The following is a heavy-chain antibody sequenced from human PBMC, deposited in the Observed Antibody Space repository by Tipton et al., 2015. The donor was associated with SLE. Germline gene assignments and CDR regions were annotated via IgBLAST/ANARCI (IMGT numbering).Heavy chain of an antibody. J-gene: IGHJ4*02. CDR3: ARGDMTSRSLDY. V-gene: IGHV4-59*12. D-gene: IGHD2-15*01. CDR2: VYDIGTT. Sequence: GLVKPSETLSLTCTVSGGSISGYQWSWIRQSPQKGLEWIGYVYDIGTTNYNPSVMSRVIVSMDTSRNQVSLKLLSVTAADTAVYYCARGDMTSRSLDYWGQGALVTVSS. CDR1: GGSISGYQ.